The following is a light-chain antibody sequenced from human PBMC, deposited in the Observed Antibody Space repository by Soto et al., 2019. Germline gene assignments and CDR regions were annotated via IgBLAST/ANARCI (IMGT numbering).Light chain of an antibody. Sequence: DIQMTQSPSSLSASVGDRVTIACRASQSIVTYFNWYQHKPGKAPKLLISAASTLQSGVPSTFSSSGSGTDFTLTISSLQPEDFATYYCQQHYNNPQTFGQGTKVEIK. CDR1: QSIVTY. CDR2: AAS. V-gene: IGKV1-39*01. J-gene: IGKJ1*01. CDR3: QQHYNNPQT.